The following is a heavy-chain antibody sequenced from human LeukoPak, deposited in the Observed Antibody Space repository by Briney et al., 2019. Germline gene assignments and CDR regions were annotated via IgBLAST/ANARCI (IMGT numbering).Heavy chain of an antibody. CDR2: INPNSGGT. D-gene: IGHD3-16*01. CDR1: GYTFTGYY. Sequence: ASVKVSCKASGYTFTGYYMHWVRQAPGQGLEWMGWINPNSGGTNYAQKFQGRVTTTRDTSISTAYMELSRLRSDDTAVYYCARVTRSRQGAVPGNWFDPWGQGTLVTVSS. V-gene: IGHV1-2*02. J-gene: IGHJ5*02. CDR3: ARVTRSRQGAVPGNWFDP.